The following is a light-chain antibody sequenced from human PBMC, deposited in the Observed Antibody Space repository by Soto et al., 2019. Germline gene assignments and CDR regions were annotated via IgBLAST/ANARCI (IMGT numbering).Light chain of an antibody. J-gene: IGKJ1*01. CDR2: TAS. V-gene: IGKV1-5*03. CDR1: QSISSW. Sequence: DIQMTQSPSTLSASVGDRVTITCRASQSISSWLAWYQQEPGKAPKLLIYTASSLESGVPSRFSGSGSGTEFALTISSLQPDDFATYYCQQYSTYPWTFGQGTKVEIK. CDR3: QQYSTYPWT.